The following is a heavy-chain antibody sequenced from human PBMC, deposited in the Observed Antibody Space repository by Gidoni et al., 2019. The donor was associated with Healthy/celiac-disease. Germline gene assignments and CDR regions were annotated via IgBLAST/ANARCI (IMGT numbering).Heavy chain of an antibody. V-gene: IGHV3-23*01. Sequence: EVQLLESGGGLVQPGGSLRLSCAASGFTFSSYAMSWVRQAPGKGLGWVSAISGSGGSTYAADSFKGLFTISRDNSKNTLYLQMNSLRAEYTAVYYCAKDGGYCSSTSCYSRSRYFDYWGQGTLVTVSS. CDR2: ISGSGGST. CDR3: AKDGGYCSSTSCYSRSRYFDY. D-gene: IGHD2-2*01. CDR1: GFTFSSYA. J-gene: IGHJ4*02.